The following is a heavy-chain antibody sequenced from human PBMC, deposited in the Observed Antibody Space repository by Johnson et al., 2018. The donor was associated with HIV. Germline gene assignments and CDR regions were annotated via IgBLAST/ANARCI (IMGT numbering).Heavy chain of an antibody. Sequence: QLVESGGGVVQPGRSLRLSCAASGFTFSSYWMSWVRQAPGKGLEWVANITQDGSDQYYVDSVKGRFTISKDNAKNSLYLQMHSLRAEDTAVYYCARAGWLQSRVDAFDIWGQGTMVTVSS. CDR1: GFTFSSYW. D-gene: IGHD5-24*01. J-gene: IGHJ3*02. CDR3: ARAGWLQSRVDAFDI. CDR2: ITQDGSDQ. V-gene: IGHV3-7*05.